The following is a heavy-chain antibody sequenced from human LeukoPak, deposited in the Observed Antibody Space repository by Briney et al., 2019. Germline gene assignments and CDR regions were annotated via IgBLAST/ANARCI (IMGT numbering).Heavy chain of an antibody. V-gene: IGHV3-15*01. Sequence: GGSLRLSCAASGFTFSSYAMSWVRQAPGKGLEWVGRIKSKTDGGTTDYAAPVKGRFTISRDDSKNTLYLQMSSLKTEDTAVYFCAHRDTAMVRVDYWGQGTLVTVSS. CDR3: AHRDTAMVRVDY. D-gene: IGHD5-18*01. J-gene: IGHJ4*02. CDR1: GFTFSSYA. CDR2: IKSKTDGGTT.